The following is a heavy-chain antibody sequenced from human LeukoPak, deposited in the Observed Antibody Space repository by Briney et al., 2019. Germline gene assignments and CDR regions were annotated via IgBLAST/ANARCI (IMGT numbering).Heavy chain of an antibody. CDR1: AFTFSDYW. Sequence: GGSLTLSCAASAFTFSDYWMIWVRQAPGKGLEWVADIKYDSSDRFYVDSVKGRFTISRDNAQNSVFLQMNSLRAEDTAVYYCARLMTGTGTYSYYFDKWGQGTLVTVCS. D-gene: IGHD3/OR15-3a*01. CDR2: IKYDSSDR. J-gene: IGHJ4*02. CDR3: ARLMTGTGTYSYYFDK. V-gene: IGHV3-7*01.